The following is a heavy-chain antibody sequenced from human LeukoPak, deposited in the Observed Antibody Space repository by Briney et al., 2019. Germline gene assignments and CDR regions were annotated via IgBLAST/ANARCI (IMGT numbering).Heavy chain of an antibody. J-gene: IGHJ5*02. CDR2: INQDGSDK. V-gene: IGHV3-7*01. CDR1: GFTFSGYW. Sequence: GGSLRLSCAASGFTFSGYWMNWVRQAPGKGLEWVANINQDGSDKYYVDSVKGRFTISRDNAKNSLYLQMNSLRAEDTAVYYCARSVVMVGGTWWFDPWGQGTLVTVSS. D-gene: IGHD2-15*01. CDR3: ARSVVMVGGTWWFDP.